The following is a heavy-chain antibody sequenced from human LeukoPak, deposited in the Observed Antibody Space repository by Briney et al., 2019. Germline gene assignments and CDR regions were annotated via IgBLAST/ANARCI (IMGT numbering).Heavy chain of an antibody. CDR1: GFTFSSYA. J-gene: IGHJ4*02. V-gene: IGHV3-30-3*01. CDR3: ARDPERYYYGSGSYYFDY. Sequence: GRSLRLSCAASGFTFSSYAMHWVRQAPGKGLEWVAVISYDGSNKYYADSVKGRFTISRDNSKNTLYLQMNSLRAEDTAVYYCARDPERYYYGSGSYYFDYWGQGTLVTVSS. CDR2: ISYDGSNK. D-gene: IGHD3-10*01.